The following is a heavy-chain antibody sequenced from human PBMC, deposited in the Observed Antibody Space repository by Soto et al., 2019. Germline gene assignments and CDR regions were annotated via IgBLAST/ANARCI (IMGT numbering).Heavy chain of an antibody. CDR1: GFTFSSYG. Sequence: GGSLRLSCAASGFTFSSYGMNWVRQAPGKGLEWVAVISYDGSNKYYADSVKGRFTISRDNSKNTLYLQMNSLRAEDTAVYYCAKGLNLHLGELSSDFWGQGTLVTVSS. J-gene: IGHJ4*02. V-gene: IGHV3-30*18. D-gene: IGHD3-16*02. CDR2: ISYDGSNK. CDR3: AKGLNLHLGELSSDF.